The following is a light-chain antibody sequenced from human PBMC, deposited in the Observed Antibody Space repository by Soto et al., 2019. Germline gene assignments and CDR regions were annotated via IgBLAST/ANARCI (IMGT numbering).Light chain of an antibody. V-gene: IGLV2-14*01. J-gene: IGLJ2*01. CDR2: DVS. Sequence: QSALTQPASVSGSPGQSITISCTGTSSDVGGYNYVSWYRQHPGKAPKLMIYDVSNRPSGVSNRFSGSKSGNTASLTISGLQAEDEADYYCSSYTSSSTRHVVFGGGTKLTVL. CDR3: SSYTSSSTRHVV. CDR1: SSDVGGYNY.